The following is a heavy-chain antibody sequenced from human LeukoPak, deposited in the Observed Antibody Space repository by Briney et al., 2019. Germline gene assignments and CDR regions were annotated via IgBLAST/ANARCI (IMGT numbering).Heavy chain of an antibody. V-gene: IGHV3-48*02. CDR2: ISGSSKTI. CDR1: GFTFSHFS. Sequence: GGSLRLSCAASGFTFSHFSMNWVRLAPGKGLQWVSFISGSSKTIYYGDSVKGRFTISRDNAKNSLYLQMNGLRDEDAALYFCARDSGNYIDYWGQGTQVVVSS. D-gene: IGHD3-10*01. CDR3: ARDSGNYIDY. J-gene: IGHJ4*01.